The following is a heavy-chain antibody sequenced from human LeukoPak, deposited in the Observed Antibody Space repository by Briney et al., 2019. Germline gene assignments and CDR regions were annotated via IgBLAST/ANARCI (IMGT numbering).Heavy chain of an antibody. CDR3: ARGNSSSWYELYYYYGMDV. D-gene: IGHD6-13*01. J-gene: IGHJ6*02. CDR1: GGSISSYY. CDR2: IYYSGST. Sequence: PSETLSLTCTVSGGSISSYYWSWIRQPPGKGLEWIGYIYYSGSTNYNSSLKSRVTISVDTSKNQFSLKLSSVTAADTAVYYCARGNSSSWYELYYYYGMDVWGQGTTVTVSS. V-gene: IGHV4-59*01.